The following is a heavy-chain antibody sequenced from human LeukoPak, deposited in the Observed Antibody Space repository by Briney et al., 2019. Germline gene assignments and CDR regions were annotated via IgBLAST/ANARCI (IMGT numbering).Heavy chain of an antibody. J-gene: IGHJ6*02. CDR3: ATIPHTAMGYYYGMDV. CDR2: FGPEDGET. Sequence: ASVKVSCKVSGYTLTELSMHWVRQAPGKGLEWMGGFGPEDGETIYAQKFQGRVTMTEDTSTDTAYMELSSLRSEDTAVYYCATIPHTAMGYYYGMDVWGQGTTVTVSS. D-gene: IGHD5-18*01. CDR1: GYTLTELS. V-gene: IGHV1-24*01.